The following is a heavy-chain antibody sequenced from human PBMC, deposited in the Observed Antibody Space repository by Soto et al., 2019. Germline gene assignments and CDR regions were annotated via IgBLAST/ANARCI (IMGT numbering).Heavy chain of an antibody. CDR2: ISAYNGNT. D-gene: IGHD2-21*02. CDR3: ATYGGGDCYPTVVFDY. V-gene: IGHV1-18*01. J-gene: IGHJ4*02. CDR1: GYTFTSYG. Sequence: QVQLVQSGAEVKKPGASVKVSCKASGYTFTSYGISWVRQAPGQGLEWMGWISAYNGNTNYAQKLQGRVTMTTDTSTGRAYMELRSLRSDDTAVYYCATYGGGDCYPTVVFDYWGQGTLVTVSS.